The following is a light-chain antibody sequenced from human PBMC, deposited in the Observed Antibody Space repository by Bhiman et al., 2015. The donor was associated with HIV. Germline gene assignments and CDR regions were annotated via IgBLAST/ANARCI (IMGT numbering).Light chain of an antibody. J-gene: IGLJ1*01. Sequence: QSALTQPASVSGSPGQSITISCTGTSSDVGSYNLVSWYQQYPGKAPKLMIYEVNKRPSGVSYRFSGSKSGNTASLTISGLQAEDEADYYCSSYAGHIFGTGTKVTVL. CDR2: EVN. V-gene: IGLV2-23*02. CDR1: SSDVGSYNL. CDR3: SSYAGHI.